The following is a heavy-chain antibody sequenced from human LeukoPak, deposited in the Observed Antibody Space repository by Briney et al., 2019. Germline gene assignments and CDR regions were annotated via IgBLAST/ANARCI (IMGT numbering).Heavy chain of an antibody. CDR1: GASISTYY. Sequence: SETLSLTCTVSGASISTYYWSWLRQPPGKGLEWIGYIYYCGTTNYNPSLKSRVTISVDTSKNQFALKLTSVTAADTAVYYCARAYSGTLPAKDWGQGTLVTVSS. CDR2: IYYCGTT. D-gene: IGHD1-26*01. V-gene: IGHV4-59*01. J-gene: IGHJ4*02. CDR3: ARAYSGTLPAKD.